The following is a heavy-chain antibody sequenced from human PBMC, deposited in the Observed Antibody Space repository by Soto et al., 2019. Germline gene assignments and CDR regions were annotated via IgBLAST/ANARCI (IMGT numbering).Heavy chain of an antibody. J-gene: IGHJ6*03. CDR1: GYTFSSHG. Sequence: VASVKVSWKASGYTFSSHGITWLRQAPGQGLEWMGWISASNGDTNYAQRLQGRVTVTTDTSTTTSYLELRSLRSEDTAVYYCARMVRGSNIDYYYYMDVWGKGTTVTVS. D-gene: IGHD3-10*01. V-gene: IGHV1-18*01. CDR3: ARMVRGSNIDYYYYMDV. CDR2: ISASNGDT.